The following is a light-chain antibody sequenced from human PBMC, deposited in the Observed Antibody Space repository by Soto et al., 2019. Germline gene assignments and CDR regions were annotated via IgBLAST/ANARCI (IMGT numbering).Light chain of an antibody. Sequence: EIVLTQSPGTLSLSPGETASLSCWASQSIISNFLAWYQQRRGQPPRLLIYDSSRRASGIPARFTGSGSGTAFTLTISRVEPEDSAVYYCQQTFHSPSTFGQGTRLEI. CDR2: DSS. V-gene: IGKV3-20*01. J-gene: IGKJ2*01. CDR1: QSIISNF. CDR3: QQTFHSPST.